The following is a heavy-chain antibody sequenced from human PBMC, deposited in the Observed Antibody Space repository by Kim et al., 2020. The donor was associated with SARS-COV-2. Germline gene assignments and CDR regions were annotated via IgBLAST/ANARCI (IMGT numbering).Heavy chain of an antibody. J-gene: IGHJ6*02. CDR2: ISSSSSYI. Sequence: GGSLRLSCAASGFTFSSYSMNWVRQAPGKGLEWVSSISSSSSYIYYADSVKGRVTISRDNAKNSLYLQMNSLRAEDTAVYYCATGRGGNYYYYYGMDVWGQGTTVTVSS. V-gene: IGHV3-21*01. CDR1: GFTFSSYS. CDR3: ATGRGGNYYYYYGMDV.